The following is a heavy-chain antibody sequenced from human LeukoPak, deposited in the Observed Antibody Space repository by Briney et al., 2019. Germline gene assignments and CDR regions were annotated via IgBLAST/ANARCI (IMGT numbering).Heavy chain of an antibody. V-gene: IGHV3-23*01. Sequence: GGSLRLSCAASGFTFSSYAMSWVRQAPGEGLEWVSAISGSGGSTYYADSVKGRFTISRDNSKNTLYLQMNSLRAEDTAVYYCVRVGGANSPFGYWGQGTLVTVSS. CDR3: VRVGGANSPFGY. J-gene: IGHJ4*02. D-gene: IGHD4-23*01. CDR2: ISGSGGST. CDR1: GFTFSSYA.